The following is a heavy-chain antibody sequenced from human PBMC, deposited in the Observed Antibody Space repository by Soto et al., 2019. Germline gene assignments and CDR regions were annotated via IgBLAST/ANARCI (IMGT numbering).Heavy chain of an antibody. CDR1: GFTFSSYS. CDR3: ARGSDYGDYYFDS. J-gene: IGHJ4*02. V-gene: IGHV3-21*01. CDR2: ISPSISYI. D-gene: IGHD4-17*01. Sequence: GGSLRLSCAASGFTFSSYSMNWVRQAPGKGLEWVSSISPSISYIFYADSMKGRFTISRDNAKNSLFLQMNSLRAEDTAVYFCARGSDYGDYYFDSWGQGTLVTVSS.